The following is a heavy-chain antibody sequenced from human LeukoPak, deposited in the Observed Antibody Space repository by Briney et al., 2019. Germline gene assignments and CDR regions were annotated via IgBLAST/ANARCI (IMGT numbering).Heavy chain of an antibody. Sequence: ASVKVSCKASGYTFTSYGISWVRQAPGQGLEWMGWISAYSGNTNYAQKLQGRVTMTTDTSTSTAYMELRSLRSDDTAVYYCARNGGYDLIYYYYMDVWGKGTTVTVSS. D-gene: IGHD5-12*01. J-gene: IGHJ6*03. CDR2: ISAYSGNT. CDR1: GYTFTSYG. V-gene: IGHV1-18*01. CDR3: ARNGGYDLIYYYYMDV.